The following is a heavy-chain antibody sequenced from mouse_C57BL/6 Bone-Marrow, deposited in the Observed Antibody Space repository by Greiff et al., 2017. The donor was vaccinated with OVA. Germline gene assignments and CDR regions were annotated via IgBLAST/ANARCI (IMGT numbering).Heavy chain of an antibody. D-gene: IGHD1-1*01. J-gene: IGHJ1*03. CDR1: GYAFSSSW. CDR3: ARRRRFYYGSSYGYFDV. Sequence: VQLQQSGPELVKPGASVKISCKASGYAFSSSWMNWVKQRPGKGLEWIGRIYPGDGDTNYNGKFKGKATLTADKSSSTAYMQLSSLTSEDSAVYFCARRRRFYYGSSYGYFDVWGTGTTVTVSS. V-gene: IGHV1-82*01. CDR2: IYPGDGDT.